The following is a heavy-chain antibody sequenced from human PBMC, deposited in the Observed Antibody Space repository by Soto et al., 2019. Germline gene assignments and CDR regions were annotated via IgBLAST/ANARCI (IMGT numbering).Heavy chain of an antibody. D-gene: IGHD5-12*01. V-gene: IGHV6-1*01. CDR1: GDSVSSNTAS. Sequence: SQTLSLTCAISGDSVSSNTASWYWSRQSPSRGLEWLERTYFRPKWYNDYAVSVKSRIIINPDTSNNQVSLHLNSVTPEDTAVYFCAKGDNPGPKTGYAFDLWGQGTMVTVSS. CDR2: TYFRPKWYN. J-gene: IGHJ4*02. CDR3: AKGDNPGPKTGYAFDL.